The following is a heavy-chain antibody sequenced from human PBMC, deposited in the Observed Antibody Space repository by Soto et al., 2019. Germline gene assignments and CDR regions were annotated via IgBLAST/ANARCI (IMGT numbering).Heavy chain of an antibody. V-gene: IGHV1-46*03. CDR1: GYTFTSYY. D-gene: IGHD3-3*01. Sequence: ASVKVSCKASGYTFTSYYMHWVRQAPGQGLEWMGIINPSGGSTSYAQKFQGRVTMTRDTSTSTVYMELSSLRSEDTAVYYCARDRSYDFWSGSIYAFDIWGQRTTVTVSS. J-gene: IGHJ3*02. CDR2: INPSGGST. CDR3: ARDRSYDFWSGSIYAFDI.